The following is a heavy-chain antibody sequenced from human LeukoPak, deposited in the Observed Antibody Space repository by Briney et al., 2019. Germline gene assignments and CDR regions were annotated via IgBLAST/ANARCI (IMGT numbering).Heavy chain of an antibody. D-gene: IGHD6-6*01. CDR2: VYYTGST. CDR1: GGSVSNYY. Sequence: SETLSLTCSVSGGSVSNYYWSWLRQPPGKGLEWIGYVYYTGSTNYNPSLKSRVTMFEDKSKNQFSLRLYSVTVADTAVYYCARHFAYSSSSYFDYWGQGSLVTVSS. CDR3: ARHFAYSSSSYFDY. J-gene: IGHJ4*02. V-gene: IGHV4-59*08.